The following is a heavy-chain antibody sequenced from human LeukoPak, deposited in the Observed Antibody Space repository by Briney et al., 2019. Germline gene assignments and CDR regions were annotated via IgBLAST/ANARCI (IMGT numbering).Heavy chain of an antibody. CDR2: TYYRSRWYT. CDR3: AREQYSSSWYYYYGMDV. J-gene: IGHJ6*02. Sequence: SQTLSLTCAISGDIVSSKSTAWNWIRQSPSRGLEWLGRTYYRSRWYTGYAVSVKGRITINPDTSKNQFSLQLNSVTPEDTAVYYCAREQYSSSWYYYYGMDVWGQGTTVTVSS. D-gene: IGHD6-13*01. CDR1: GDIVSSKSTA. V-gene: IGHV6-1*01.